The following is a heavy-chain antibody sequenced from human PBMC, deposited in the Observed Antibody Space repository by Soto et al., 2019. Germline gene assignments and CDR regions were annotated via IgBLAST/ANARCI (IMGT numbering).Heavy chain of an antibody. CDR2: IYYSGST. V-gene: IGHV4-31*03. D-gene: IGHD6-19*01. CDR3: ARGPSIAVAFDP. Sequence: SETLSLTCTVSGGSISSGGYYWSWIRQHPGKGLEWIGYIYYSGSTYYNPSLKSRVTISVDTSKNQFSLKLSSVTAADTAVYYCARGPSIAVAFDPWGQGTLVTVSS. CDR1: GGSISSGGYY. J-gene: IGHJ5*02.